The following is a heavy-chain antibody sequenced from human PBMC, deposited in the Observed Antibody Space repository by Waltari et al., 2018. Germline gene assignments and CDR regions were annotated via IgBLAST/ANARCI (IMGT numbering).Heavy chain of an antibody. CDR1: GYTFTDYY. J-gene: IGHJ5*02. CDR2: VDPEDGET. Sequence: EVQLVQSGAEVKKPGATVKISCKASGYTFTDYYMYWVQQAPGKGLEWMGRVDPEDGETTHAEKFQGRVTITADTSTDTAYMELSSLRSEDTAVYYCATDQGKYNWFDPWGQGTLVTVSS. V-gene: IGHV1-69-2*01. CDR3: ATDQGKYNWFDP.